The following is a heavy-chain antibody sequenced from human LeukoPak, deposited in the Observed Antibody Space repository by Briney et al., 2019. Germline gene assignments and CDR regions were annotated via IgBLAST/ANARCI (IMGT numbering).Heavy chain of an antibody. Sequence: PGGSLRLSCAASGFTFSSHWMSWVRQAPGKGLEWVANINQDGGEKYYVDSVRGRFTISRDNAKNPLYLQMNSLRAEDTAVYFCARDFGPHDYWGQGTLVTVSS. V-gene: IGHV3-7*05. CDR1: GFTFSSHW. CDR2: INQDGGEK. D-gene: IGHD3-10*01. J-gene: IGHJ4*02. CDR3: ARDFGPHDY.